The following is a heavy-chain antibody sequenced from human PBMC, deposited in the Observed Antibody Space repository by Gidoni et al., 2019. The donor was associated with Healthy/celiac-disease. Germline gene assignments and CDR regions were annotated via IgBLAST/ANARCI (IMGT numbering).Heavy chain of an antibody. D-gene: IGHD3-3*01. CDR3: AKDGPYYDFWSGSHFDY. CDR2: ISDDVSNK. V-gene: IGHV3-30*18. Sequence: QVQLVESGGGVVQPGRSLRLSCAASGFTFSSYGMHWVRQDPGKGLEGVAVISDDVSNKYYADSVKGRFTISRDNSKNTLYLQMNSLRAEDTAVYYCAKDGPYYDFWSGSHFDYWGQGTLVTVSS. J-gene: IGHJ4*02. CDR1: GFTFSSYG.